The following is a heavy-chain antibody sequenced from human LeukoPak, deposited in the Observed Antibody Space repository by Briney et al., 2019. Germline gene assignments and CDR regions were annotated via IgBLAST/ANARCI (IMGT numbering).Heavy chain of an antibody. CDR3: ARDRVGVGGNGWEN. CDR2: ISYDGSNE. D-gene: IGHD6-19*01. CDR1: GFTFSSYV. V-gene: IGHV3-30*04. Sequence: GGSLRLSCAASGFTFSSYVMHWVRQAPGKGLEWVAIISYDGSNEYYADSVKGRFTISRDNSKNTLYLQMNSLRAADTAVYYCARDRVGVGGNGWENWGQGTLVTVSS. J-gene: IGHJ4*01.